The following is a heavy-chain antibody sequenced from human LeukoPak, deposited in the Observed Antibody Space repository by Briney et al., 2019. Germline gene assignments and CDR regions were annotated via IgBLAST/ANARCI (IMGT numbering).Heavy chain of an antibody. V-gene: IGHV3-9*01. Sequence: GGSLRLSCAASGFTFDDYAMHWVRQAPGKGLEWVSGISWNSGSIGYADSVKGRFTISRDNAKNSLYLQMNSLRAEDTAVYYCAREPTTVTTAFDYWGQGTLVTVSS. J-gene: IGHJ4*02. CDR1: GFTFDDYA. D-gene: IGHD4-17*01. CDR3: AREPTTVTTAFDY. CDR2: ISWNSGSI.